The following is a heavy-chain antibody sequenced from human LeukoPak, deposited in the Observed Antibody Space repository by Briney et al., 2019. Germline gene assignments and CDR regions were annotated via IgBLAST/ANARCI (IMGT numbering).Heavy chain of an antibody. Sequence: SETLSLTCTVSGGSISSYYWSWIRQPAGKGLEWIGRIYTSGSTNYNPSLKSRVTMSVDTSKNQFSLRLSSVTAADTAVYYCARNRWGYDYVWGSYRQGPFDYWGQGTLVTVSS. D-gene: IGHD3-16*02. V-gene: IGHV4-4*07. CDR1: GGSISSYY. J-gene: IGHJ4*02. CDR2: IYTSGST. CDR3: ARNRWGYDYVWGSYRQGPFDY.